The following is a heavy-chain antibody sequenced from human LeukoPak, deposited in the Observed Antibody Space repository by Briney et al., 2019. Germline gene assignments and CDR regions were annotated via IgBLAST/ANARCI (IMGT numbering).Heavy chain of an antibody. D-gene: IGHD3-22*01. CDR3: AKGLAYYYDSSSDY. V-gene: IGHV3-23*01. Sequence: GGSLRLSCAASGFTFSSYAMSWVRQAPGKGLEWVSAISGSGGSTYYADSVKGRFTISRDNSKNTLYLQMNSLRAEDTAVYYCAKGLAYYYDSSSDYWGQGTLVTVSS. CDR1: GFTFSSYA. J-gene: IGHJ4*02. CDR2: ISGSGGST.